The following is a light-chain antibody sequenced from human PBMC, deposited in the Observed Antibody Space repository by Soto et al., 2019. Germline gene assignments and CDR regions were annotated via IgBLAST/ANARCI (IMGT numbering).Light chain of an antibody. J-gene: IGLJ1*01. CDR1: SSNIGAGFD. V-gene: IGLV1-40*01. CDR2: GDS. Sequence: SVLTQPPSVSGAPGQRVTISCSGSSSNIGAGFDVHWYRQLPGTAPKLLIYGDSNRPSGAPDRFSGSKSGTSASLAITGLQAEDEADYYCQSYDNSLSGYVFGTGTKVTVL. CDR3: QSYDNSLSGYV.